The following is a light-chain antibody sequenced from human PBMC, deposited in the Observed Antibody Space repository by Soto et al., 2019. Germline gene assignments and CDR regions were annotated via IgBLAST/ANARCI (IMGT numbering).Light chain of an antibody. CDR2: GAS. Sequence: EVLMTQSPATLSVSPGDRATLSCRASQGVSSKLAWYQQKPGQSPRLVIYGASTRATGIPARFSGSGSGTEFTRTISGLQSEDIPVYFCQQYDTWPPGTFGQGTKVEI. CDR1: QGVSSK. CDR3: QQYDTWPPGT. V-gene: IGKV3-15*01. J-gene: IGKJ1*01.